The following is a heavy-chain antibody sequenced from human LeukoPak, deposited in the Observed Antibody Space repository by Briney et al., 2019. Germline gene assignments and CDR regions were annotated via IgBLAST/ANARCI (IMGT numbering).Heavy chain of an antibody. D-gene: IGHD3-22*01. CDR3: RAATRYLDYYYDY. CDR1: RVSFSICG. CDR2: ISSDGTNN. V-gene: IGHV3-30*03. Sequence: GGSLRLSCAASRVSFSICGMHWGRQAPGKGLEWIAIISSDGTNNYSADSVRGRFTTSRDNTKDTMYLQMSSLRIQDTAIYYCRAATRYLDYYYDYWGQGTLVTVSS. J-gene: IGHJ4*02.